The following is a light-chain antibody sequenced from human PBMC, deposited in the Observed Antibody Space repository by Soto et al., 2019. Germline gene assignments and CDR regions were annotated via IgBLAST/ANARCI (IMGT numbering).Light chain of an antibody. J-gene: IGKJ4*01. CDR3: QQYLDWPLT. Sequence: EIVMTQSPGTLSVSPGERVTLSCRASQSVTTNLAWYQHKPGQTPRLLIYDISARASGIPGRFSGSGSGTDFTLTISSLQSEDSAVYYCQQYLDWPLTFGGGTKVEI. CDR2: DIS. V-gene: IGKV3-15*01. CDR1: QSVTTN.